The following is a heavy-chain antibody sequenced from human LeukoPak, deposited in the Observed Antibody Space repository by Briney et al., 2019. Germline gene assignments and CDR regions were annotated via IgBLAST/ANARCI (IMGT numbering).Heavy chain of an antibody. D-gene: IGHD6-13*01. CDR3: ARGRYSSSWRKTNYYYMDV. CDR1: GGSFSGYY. CDR2: IYYSGST. V-gene: IGHV4-59*01. Sequence: MSSETLSLTCAVYGGSFSGYYWSWIRQPPGKGLEWIGYIYYSGSTNYNPSLKSRVTISVDTSKNQFSLKLSSVTAADTAVYYCARGRYSSSWRKTNYYYMDVWGKGTTVTVSS. J-gene: IGHJ6*03.